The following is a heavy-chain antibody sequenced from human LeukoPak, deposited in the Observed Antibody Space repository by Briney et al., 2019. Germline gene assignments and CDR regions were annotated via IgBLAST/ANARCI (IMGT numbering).Heavy chain of an antibody. CDR3: ARLRYYYDSSGLYYFDY. V-gene: IGHV4-59*08. D-gene: IGHD3-22*01. CDR2: IYYSGST. Sequence: SETLSLTCTVSGDSISSHYWSWIRQPPGKGLEWIGYIYYSGSTNYNPSLKSRVTISVDTSKNQFSLKLSSVTAADTAVYYCARLRYYYDSSGLYYFDYWGQGTLVTVSS. J-gene: IGHJ4*02. CDR1: GDSISSHY.